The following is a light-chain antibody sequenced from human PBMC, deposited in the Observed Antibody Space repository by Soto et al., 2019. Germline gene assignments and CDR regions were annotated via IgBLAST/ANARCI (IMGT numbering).Light chain of an antibody. CDR1: QSISSW. J-gene: IGKJ1*01. CDR2: KAS. Sequence: DIQMTQSPSTLSASVGDRVTITCRASQSISSWLAWYQQKPGKAPKLLIYKASSLESGVPSRFSGSGSGTEFTLTIISLQPDDFATYYGQQYNSYSRTFGQGTKVEIK. CDR3: QQYNSYSRT. V-gene: IGKV1-5*03.